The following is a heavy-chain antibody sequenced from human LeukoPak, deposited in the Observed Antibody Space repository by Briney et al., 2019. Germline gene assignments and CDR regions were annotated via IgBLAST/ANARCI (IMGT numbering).Heavy chain of an antibody. J-gene: IGHJ5*02. V-gene: IGHV3-64D*06. Sequence: PGGSLRLSCSASGFTFSSYAMHCVRQAPGKGLEYVSAISSNGGSTYYADSVKGRFTISRDNSKNTLYLQMSRLRAEDTAVYYCVRVAGAYSQNNWFDPWGQGTLVTVSS. CDR2: ISSNGGST. D-gene: IGHD6-13*01. CDR1: GFTFSSYA. CDR3: VRVAGAYSQNNWFDP.